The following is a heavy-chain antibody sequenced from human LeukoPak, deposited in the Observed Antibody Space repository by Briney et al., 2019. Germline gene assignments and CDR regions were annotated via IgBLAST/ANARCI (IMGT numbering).Heavy chain of an antibody. J-gene: IGHJ6*03. V-gene: IGHV4-59*01. CDR1: GGSISSYY. Sequence: SENLSLTCTVSGGSISSYYWSWIRQPPGRGLEWIGYIYYSGSTNYNPSLKSRVTISVDTSKNQFSLKLSSVTAADTAVYYCSRGTVTTFDYYMDVWGKGTTVTISS. CDR3: SRGTVTTFDYYMDV. CDR2: IYYSGST. D-gene: IGHD4-17*01.